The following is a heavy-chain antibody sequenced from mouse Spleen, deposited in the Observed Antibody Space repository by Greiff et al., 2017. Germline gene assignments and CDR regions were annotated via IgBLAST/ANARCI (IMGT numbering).Heavy chain of an antibody. CDR3: ARDLGGTDYFDY. J-gene: IGHJ2*01. Sequence: EVQRVESGPGLVKPSQSLSLTCSVTGYSITSGYYWNWIRQFPGNKLEWMGYISYDGSNNYNPSLKNRISITRDTSKNQFFLKLNSVTTEDTATYYCARDLGGTDYFDYWGQGTTLTVSS. D-gene: IGHD4-1*01. CDR2: ISYDGSN. V-gene: IGHV3-6*01. CDR1: GYSITSGYY.